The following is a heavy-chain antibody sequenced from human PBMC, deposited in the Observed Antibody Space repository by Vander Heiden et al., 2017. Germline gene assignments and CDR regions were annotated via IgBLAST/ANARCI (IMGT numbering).Heavy chain of an antibody. CDR3: ARTVAYCDGDCYWDDAFDI. D-gene: IGHD2-21*02. J-gene: IGHJ3*02. CDR1: GPSSTSYA. Sequence: VQLVQSGAEVKKPRTSLKVPCKAAGPSSTSYAIGWVRQAPGQGLGWMGGIIPIYGTANYAQKYEGRDSITADESTSTAYMEISSLRSENKAMYYCARTVAYCDGDCYWDDAFDIWGQGTMVTVSS. CDR2: IIPIYGTA. V-gene: IGHV1-69*01.